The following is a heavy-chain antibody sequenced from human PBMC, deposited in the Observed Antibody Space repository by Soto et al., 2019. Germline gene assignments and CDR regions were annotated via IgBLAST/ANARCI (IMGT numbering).Heavy chain of an antibody. CDR1: VDSVSSNSAA. J-gene: IGHJ4*02. CDR2: TYYRSKWYN. CDR3: ARDLHPTTGIAEAGLPEY. Sequence: SQTLSLTCAISVDSVSSNSAAWNWIIQSPSRGLEWLGRTYYRSKWYNDYAVSVKSRITINPDTSKNQFSLQLNSVTPEDTAVYYCARDLHPTTGIAEAGLPEYWGQGTLVTVSS. D-gene: IGHD6-13*01. V-gene: IGHV6-1*01.